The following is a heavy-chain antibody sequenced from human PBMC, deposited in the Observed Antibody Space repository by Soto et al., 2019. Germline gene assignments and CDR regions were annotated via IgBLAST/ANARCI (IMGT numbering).Heavy chain of an antibody. J-gene: IGHJ6*02. V-gene: IGHV1-18*01. D-gene: IGHD2-8*01. CDR2: ISAYNGNT. Sequence: QVQLVQSGAEVKKPGASVKVSCKASGYTFTSYGISWVRQAPGQGLEWMGWISAYNGNTNYAQKLQGRVTMTTDTSTSTAYMVLRRLRSDDTAVYYCARGGHPNYCTNGVCSHYYYYGMDVWGQGTTVTVSS. CDR1: GYTFTSYG. CDR3: ARGGHPNYCTNGVCSHYYYYGMDV.